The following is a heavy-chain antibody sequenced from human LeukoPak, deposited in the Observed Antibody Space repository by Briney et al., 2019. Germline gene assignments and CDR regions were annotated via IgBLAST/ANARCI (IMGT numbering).Heavy chain of an antibody. CDR1: GGPISPYC. V-gene: IGHV4-59*01. CDR2: IFHDGNT. Sequence: SETLSLTCTVSGGPISPYCWSWIRQAPGKGLEWIGCIFHDGNTHYDPSLKKRVTISLDTSKNQFSLKLTSVTAADTAVYYCARVLRNFDWLDALDIWGQGTMVTVSS. J-gene: IGHJ3*02. CDR3: ARVLRNFDWLDALDI. D-gene: IGHD3-9*01.